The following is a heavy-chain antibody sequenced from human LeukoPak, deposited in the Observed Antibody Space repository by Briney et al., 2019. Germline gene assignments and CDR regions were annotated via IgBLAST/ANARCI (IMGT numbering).Heavy chain of an antibody. J-gene: IGHJ6*02. CDR1: GFTFSSYS. D-gene: IGHD2-2*01. CDR3: ARFTPVPYVVSYYYYGMDV. Sequence: GGSLRLSCAASGFTFSSYSMNWVRQAPGKGLEWVSSISSGSSYIYYADSVKGRFTISRDNAKNSLYLQMNSLRAEDTAVYYCARFTPVPYVVSYYYYGMDVWGQGTTVTVSS. CDR2: ISSGSSYI. V-gene: IGHV3-21*01.